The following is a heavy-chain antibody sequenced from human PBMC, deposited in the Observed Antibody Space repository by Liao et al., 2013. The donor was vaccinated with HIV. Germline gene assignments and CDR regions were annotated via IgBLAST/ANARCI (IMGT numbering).Heavy chain of an antibody. CDR2: INHSGST. J-gene: IGHJ6*03. D-gene: IGHD3-16*01. CDR1: GVSFSEYY. V-gene: IGHV4-34*02. Sequence: QVQLQQWGAGLVKPSETLSLTCAVYGVSFSEYYWTWIRQSPGKGLEWIGEINHSGSTNYNPSLKSRVTVSVDPSKNQFSLKLRSVTAADTAMYYCARGVWGRVTCEGFVCYYYYYYMDAWGKGTSVTVSS. CDR3: ARGVWGRVTCEGFVCYYYYYYMDA.